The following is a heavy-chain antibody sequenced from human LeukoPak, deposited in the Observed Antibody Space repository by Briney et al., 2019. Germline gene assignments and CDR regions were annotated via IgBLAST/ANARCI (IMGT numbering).Heavy chain of an antibody. CDR3: ARDSFDY. CDR1: DYTFTSYG. Sequence: ASVKVSCKTSDYTFTSYGFDWVRQAPGQGLEWMGWISPYNGNTNYASKLQGRITLTTDTSTSTAYMELRSLRSDDSAVYYCARDSFDYWGQGTLVTVSS. J-gene: IGHJ4*02. CDR2: ISPYNGNT. V-gene: IGHV1-18*01.